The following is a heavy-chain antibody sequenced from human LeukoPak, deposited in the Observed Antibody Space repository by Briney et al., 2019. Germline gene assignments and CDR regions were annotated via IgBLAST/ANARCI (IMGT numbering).Heavy chain of an antibody. CDR3: AREWSS. V-gene: IGHV4-34*01. CDR2: INREGTT. CDR1: GGSFRGYY. D-gene: IGHD3-3*01. Sequence: SETLSLTCAVYGGSFRGYYWSWIRQPPGKGLEWIGEINREGTTNYNPSLKSRVTISVDTSKNQFSLKLSSVTAADTAVYYCAREWSSWGQGTLVTVSS. J-gene: IGHJ5*02.